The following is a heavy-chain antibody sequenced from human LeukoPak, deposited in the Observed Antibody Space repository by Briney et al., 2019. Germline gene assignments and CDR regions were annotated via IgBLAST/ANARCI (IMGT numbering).Heavy chain of an antibody. CDR3: AKDKTDYYDSSGYGDY. V-gene: IGHV3-7*01. CDR1: GFTVSSNY. D-gene: IGHD3-22*01. CDR2: IKEDGSEK. J-gene: IGHJ4*02. Sequence: PGGSLRLSCAASGFTVSSNYMNWVRQAPGKGLEWVANIKEDGSEKYYVDSVKGRFTISRDNSKNTLYLQMNSLRAEDTAVYYCAKDKTDYYDSSGYGDYWGQGTLVTVSS.